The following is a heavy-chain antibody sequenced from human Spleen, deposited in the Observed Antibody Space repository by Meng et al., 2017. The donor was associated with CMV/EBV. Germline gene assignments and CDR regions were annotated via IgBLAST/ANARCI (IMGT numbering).Heavy chain of an antibody. V-gene: IGHV1-18*01. CDR2: ISAYNGNT. CDR1: GYTLTSYG. J-gene: IGHJ4*02. D-gene: IGHD1-26*01. Sequence: SCKASGYTLTSYGISWVRQAPGQGLEWMGWISAYNGNTNYAQKLQGRVTLTTDTSTSTAYVELRSLRSDDTAVYYCARDVGGVTPDYWGQGTLVTVSS. CDR3: ARDVGGVTPDY.